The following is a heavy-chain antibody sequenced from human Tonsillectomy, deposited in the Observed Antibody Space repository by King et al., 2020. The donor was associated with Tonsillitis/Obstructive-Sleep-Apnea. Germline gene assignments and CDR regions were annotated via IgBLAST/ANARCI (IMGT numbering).Heavy chain of an antibody. J-gene: IGHJ4*02. CDR3: AKDLNYDFWSGYYGYFDY. D-gene: IGHD3-3*01. CDR2: ISGSGDRT. Sequence: VQLLESGGGLVQPGGSLRLSCAASGFTFSSCAMSWVRQAPGKGLEWVSAISGSGDRTYYADSVKGRFTISGENSKNTLYLQVNSLRAEDTAVYYCAKDLNYDFWSGYYGYFDYWGQGTLVTVSS. CDR1: GFTFSSCA. V-gene: IGHV3-23*01.